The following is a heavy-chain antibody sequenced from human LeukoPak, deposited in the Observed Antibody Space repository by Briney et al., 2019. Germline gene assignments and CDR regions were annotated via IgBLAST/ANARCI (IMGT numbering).Heavy chain of an antibody. Sequence: SVKVSCKASGYTFTGYYMHWVRQAPGQGLEWMGWINPNSGGTNYAQKFQGRVTMTRDTSISTAYMELSRLRSDDTAVYYCARGGMTTGRGNWNDIDYWGQGTLVTVSS. J-gene: IGHJ4*02. V-gene: IGHV1-2*02. CDR2: INPNSGGT. CDR1: GYTFTGYY. CDR3: ARGGMTTGRGNWNDIDY. D-gene: IGHD1-20*01.